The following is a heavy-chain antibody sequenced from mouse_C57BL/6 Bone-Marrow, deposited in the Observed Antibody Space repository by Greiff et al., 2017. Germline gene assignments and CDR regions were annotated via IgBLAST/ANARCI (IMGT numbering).Heavy chain of an antibody. D-gene: IGHD2-5*01. CDR1: GYTFTNYW. J-gene: IGHJ1*03. V-gene: IGHV1-63*01. CDR3: AVYSNWYFDV. CDR2: IYPGGGYT. Sequence: VQLQQSGAELVRPGTSVQMSCKASGYTFTNYWIGWAKQRPGHGREWIGDIYPGGGYTNYNEKFKGKATLTADKSSSTAYMQFSSLTSEDSAIYYCAVYSNWYFDVWGTGTTVTVSS.